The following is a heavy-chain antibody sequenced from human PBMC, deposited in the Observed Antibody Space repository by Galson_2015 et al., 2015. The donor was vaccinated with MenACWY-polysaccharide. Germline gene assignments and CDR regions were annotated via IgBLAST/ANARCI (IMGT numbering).Heavy chain of an antibody. CDR3: ARQLFVAAAGTFDY. V-gene: IGHV4-39*01. CDR2: IYYSGST. D-gene: IGHD6-13*01. CDR1: GGSISSSSYY. J-gene: IGHJ4*02. Sequence: ETLSLTCTVSGGSISSSSYYWGWIRQPPGQGLEWIGSIYYSGSTYYNPSLKSRVTISVDTSKNQFSLKLSSVTAADTAVYYCARQLFVAAAGTFDYWGQGTLVTVSS.